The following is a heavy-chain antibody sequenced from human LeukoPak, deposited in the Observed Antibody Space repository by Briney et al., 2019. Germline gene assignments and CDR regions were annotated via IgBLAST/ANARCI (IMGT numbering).Heavy chain of an antibody. CDR3: ARDSARPVGATGPAFDY. J-gene: IGHJ4*02. CDR1: GCTFTSYG. D-gene: IGHD1-26*01. Sequence: ASVKVSCKASGCTFTSYGISWVRQAPGQGLEWMGWISGYNGNTNYAQKYQGRVTMTTDTSTSTAYMELRSLRSDDTAVYYCARDSARPVGATGPAFDYWGQGTLVTVSS. CDR2: ISGYNGNT. V-gene: IGHV1-18*01.